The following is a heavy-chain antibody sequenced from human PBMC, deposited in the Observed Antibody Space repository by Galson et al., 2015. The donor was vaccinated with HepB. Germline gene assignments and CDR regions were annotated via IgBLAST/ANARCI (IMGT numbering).Heavy chain of an antibody. Sequence: SVKVSCKASGGTFSSYAISWVRQAPGQGLEWMGGIIPIFGTANYAQKFQGRVTITADESTSTAYMELSSLRSEDTAVYYCARDQTYYYDSSGFNWFDPWGQGTLVTVSS. V-gene: IGHV1-69*13. CDR1: GGTFSSYA. D-gene: IGHD3-22*01. CDR3: ARDQTYYYDSSGFNWFDP. CDR2: IIPIFGTA. J-gene: IGHJ5*02.